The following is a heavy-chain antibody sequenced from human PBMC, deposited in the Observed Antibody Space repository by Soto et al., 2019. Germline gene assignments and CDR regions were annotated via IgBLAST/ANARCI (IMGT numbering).Heavy chain of an antibody. CDR1: GGSISSGTSY. CDR2: IFYSGSF. V-gene: IGHV4-31*03. Sequence: PSETLSLTCTVSGGSISSGTSYWSWIRQRPGKSKERIGYIFYSGSFYYTSSLRGRVMILADTSKNQFILRLSSVTAADTAVYYCARAPETPSILGVALPYFFDYWGQGALVTVSS. D-gene: IGHD3-3*01. CDR3: ARAPETPSILGVALPYFFDY. J-gene: IGHJ4*02.